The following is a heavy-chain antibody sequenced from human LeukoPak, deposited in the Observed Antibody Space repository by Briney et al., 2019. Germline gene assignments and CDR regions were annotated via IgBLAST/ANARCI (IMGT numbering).Heavy chain of an antibody. CDR2: IYPGDSDT. CDR3: ASLQGRRYNWFDP. D-gene: IGHD4-17*01. CDR1: GYSFTSYW. Sequence: GESLKISCKGSGYSFTSYWIGCVRQMPGKRLEWMGVIYPGDSDTGYSPSFQGQVTISADKSISTAYLQWSSLKASDTAMYYCASLQGRRYNWFDPWGQGTLVTVSS. J-gene: IGHJ5*02. V-gene: IGHV5-51*01.